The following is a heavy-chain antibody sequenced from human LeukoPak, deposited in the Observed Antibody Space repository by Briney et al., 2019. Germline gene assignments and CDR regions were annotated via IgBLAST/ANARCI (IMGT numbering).Heavy chain of an antibody. J-gene: IGHJ3*01. CDR3: AREDDDWGPNTLDV. D-gene: IGHD7-27*01. Sequence: QPGGSLRLSCAASGFTFSSHSMNWVRQAPGKGLEWLSYIDSGSGNIYYRDSVKGRFTISRDNAQDSLYLQMGSLRDEDTAVYYCAREDDDWGPNTLDVWGQGTVVTVSS. CDR1: GFTFSSHS. CDR2: IDSGSGNI. V-gene: IGHV3-48*02.